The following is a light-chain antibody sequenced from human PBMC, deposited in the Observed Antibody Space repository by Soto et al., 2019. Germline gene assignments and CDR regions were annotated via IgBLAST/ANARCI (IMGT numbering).Light chain of an antibody. J-gene: IGKJ1*01. V-gene: IGKV1-5*03. Sequence: DIQMTQSPSTLSASVGDRVPITCRASQNINKWLAWYQQKPGKAPKVLIYKASNLETAVPTRFSASGSGTEFTLTISSLQPDDVATYYCQQYYLYWTFGQGTKVEIK. CDR1: QNINKW. CDR2: KAS. CDR3: QQYYLYWT.